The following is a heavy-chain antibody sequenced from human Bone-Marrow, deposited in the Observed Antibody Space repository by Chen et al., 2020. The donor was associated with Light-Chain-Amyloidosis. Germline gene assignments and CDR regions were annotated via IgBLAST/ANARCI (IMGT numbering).Heavy chain of an antibody. CDR3: ARRRDGYTFDY. D-gene: IGHD5-12*01. J-gene: IGHJ4*02. CDR1: GYTFPNYW. CDR2: IYPDDSDA. V-gene: IGHV5-51*01. Sequence: EVQLEQSGPEVKKPGETLKIAWKGSGYTFPNYWLGWVRQMPGKGLECLGGIYPDDSDARYSPSFAVQVTISADNSVTTAYLQWRSLKASDTAMYYCARRRDGYTFDYWGQGTLVTVSS.